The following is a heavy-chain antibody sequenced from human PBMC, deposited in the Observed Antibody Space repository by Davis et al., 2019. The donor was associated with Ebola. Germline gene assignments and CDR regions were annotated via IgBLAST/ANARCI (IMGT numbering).Heavy chain of an antibody. CDR2: ISGGGSTI. Sequence: PGGSLRLSCAASGFTFSDYYMSWIRQAPGKGLEWLSYISGGGSTIYYAGSVKGRFTISRDNTKNSLYLQMNSLRAEDTAVYYCARSPPSSIAAAGREADYWGQGTLVTVSS. CDR3: ARSPPSSIAAAGREADY. CDR1: GFTFSDYY. J-gene: IGHJ4*02. V-gene: IGHV3-11*01. D-gene: IGHD6-13*01.